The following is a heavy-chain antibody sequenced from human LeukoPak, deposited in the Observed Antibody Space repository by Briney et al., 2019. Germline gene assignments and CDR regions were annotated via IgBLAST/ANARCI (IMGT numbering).Heavy chain of an antibody. Sequence: SETLSLTCTVSGGSISNYYWSWIRQPPGKGLEWIGYIYYTGSTTYNSSLKSRVTISLDTSQNQFSLKLTSVTPADTAVYYCAKTAKYYYGSETYYFFEYWGQGTLVTVSS. CDR1: GGSISNYY. J-gene: IGHJ4*02. CDR2: IYYTGST. D-gene: IGHD3-10*01. V-gene: IGHV4-59*01. CDR3: AKTAKYYYGSETYYFFEY.